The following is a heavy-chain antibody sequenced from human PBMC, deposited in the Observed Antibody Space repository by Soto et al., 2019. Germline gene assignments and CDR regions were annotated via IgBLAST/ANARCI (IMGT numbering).Heavy chain of an antibody. CDR1: GFTFSTYG. CDR3: ASHPSGDSY. J-gene: IGHJ4*02. Sequence: EVQLMESGGGLVQPGGSLRLSCAASGFTFSTYGMNWVRQAPGKGLEWVSYISPGSSTIYYADSVKGRFTISRDNAKNSLYLQMNSLRPEDTAVYYCASHPSGDSYWGQGTLVTVSS. D-gene: IGHD4-17*01. CDR2: ISPGSSTI. V-gene: IGHV3-48*01.